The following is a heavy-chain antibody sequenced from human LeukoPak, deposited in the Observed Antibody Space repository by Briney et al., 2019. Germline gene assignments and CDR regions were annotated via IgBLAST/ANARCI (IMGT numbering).Heavy chain of an antibody. Sequence: PGGSLRLSCAASGFTFSSYGMHWVRQAPGKGLEWVAFIRYDGSNKYYADSVKGRFTISRDNSKNTLYLQMNSLRAEDTAVYYCAKDPSSGWYGFDPDYWGQGTLVTVSS. CDR1: GFTFSSYG. CDR2: IRYDGSNK. CDR3: AKDPSSGWYGFDPDY. D-gene: IGHD6-19*01. V-gene: IGHV3-30*02. J-gene: IGHJ4*02.